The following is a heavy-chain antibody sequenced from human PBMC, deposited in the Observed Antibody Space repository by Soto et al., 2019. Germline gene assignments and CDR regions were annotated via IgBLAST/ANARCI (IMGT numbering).Heavy chain of an antibody. CDR1: GYTFTSYD. CDR2: MNPNSGNT. D-gene: IGHD6-13*01. J-gene: IGHJ4*02. V-gene: IGHV1-8*01. CDR3: ARPGIAAAGIAH. Sequence: GASVKVSCKASGYTFTSYDINWVRQATGQGLEWMGWMNPNSGNTGYAQKFQGRVTMTRNTSISTAYMELSSLRSEDTAVYYCARPGIAAAGIAHWGQGTLVTVSS.